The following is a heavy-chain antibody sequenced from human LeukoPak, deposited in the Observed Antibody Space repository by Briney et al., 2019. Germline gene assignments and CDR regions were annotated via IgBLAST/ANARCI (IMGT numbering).Heavy chain of an antibody. CDR2: LSGSGSST. CDR1: GFTFSSYA. D-gene: IGHD6-19*01. CDR3: AKENGWYAFDY. V-gene: IGHV3-23*01. J-gene: IGHJ4*02. Sequence: GSLRLSCAASGFTFSSYAMTWVCQAPGKGLEWVSALSGSGSSTYYADSVKGRFTISRDNSKNTLYLQMNSLRAEDAAVYYCAKENGWYAFDYWGQGTLVTVPS.